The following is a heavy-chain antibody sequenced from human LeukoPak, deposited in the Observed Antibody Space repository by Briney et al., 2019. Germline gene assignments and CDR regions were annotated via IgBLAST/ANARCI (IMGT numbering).Heavy chain of an antibody. Sequence: SETLSLTCTVSGGSISSYYWSWIRQPPGKGLEWIGYIYYSGSTNYNPSLKSRVTISVDTSKNQFSLKLSSVTAADTAVYYCARGRDYWYFDLWGRGTLVTVSS. V-gene: IGHV4-59*01. CDR2: IYYSGST. J-gene: IGHJ2*01. CDR1: GGSISSYY. CDR3: ARGRDYWYFDL.